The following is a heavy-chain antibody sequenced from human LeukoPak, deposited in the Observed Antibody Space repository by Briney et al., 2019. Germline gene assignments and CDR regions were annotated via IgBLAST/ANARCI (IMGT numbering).Heavy chain of an antibody. J-gene: IGHJ4*02. D-gene: IGHD2-15*01. Sequence: ASVKVSCKASGYTFTGYCMHWVRQAPGQGLEWMGRINPNSGGTNYAQKFQGRVTMTRDTSISTAYMELSRLRSDDTAVYYCVSGVAATRYFDYWGQGTLVTVSS. CDR2: INPNSGGT. CDR3: VSGVAATRYFDY. V-gene: IGHV1-2*06. CDR1: GYTFTGYC.